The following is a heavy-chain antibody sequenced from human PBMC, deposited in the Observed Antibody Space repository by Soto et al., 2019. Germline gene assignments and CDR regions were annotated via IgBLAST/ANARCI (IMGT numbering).Heavy chain of an antibody. CDR1: GFTFSSYE. D-gene: IGHD3-10*01. CDR2: ISSSGSTI. Sequence: GSLRLSCAASGFTFSSYEMNWVRRAPGKGLEWVSYISSSGSTIYYADSVKGRFTISRDNAKNSLYLQMNSLRAEDTAVYYCARDSGPSTRYYYYGMDVWGQGTTVTVSS. J-gene: IGHJ6*02. V-gene: IGHV3-48*03. CDR3: ARDSGPSTRYYYYGMDV.